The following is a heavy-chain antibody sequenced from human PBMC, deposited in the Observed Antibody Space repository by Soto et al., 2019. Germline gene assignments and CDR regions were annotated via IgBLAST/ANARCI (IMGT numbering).Heavy chain of an antibody. V-gene: IGHV4-4*02. CDR3: ARHHDS. J-gene: IGHJ4*02. CDR2: IFHSGST. Sequence: PSETLSLTCAVSGASITSNNWWSWVRQPPGKGLEWIGEIFHSGSTYYNPSLKTRLTISVDKSKNQFSLKLSSVTAADTAVYYCARHHDSWGQGTLVTVSS. CDR1: GASITSNNW.